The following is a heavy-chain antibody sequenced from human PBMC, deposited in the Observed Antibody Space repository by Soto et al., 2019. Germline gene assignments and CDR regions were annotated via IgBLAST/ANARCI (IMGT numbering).Heavy chain of an antibody. Sequence: SETLSLTCTVSGGSISSYYWSWIRQPPGKGLEWIGYIYYSGSTNYNPSLKSRVTISVDTSKNQFSLKLSSVTAADTAVYYCARHLLLYYYDSSGYYLRDAFDIWGQGTMVTVSS. V-gene: IGHV4-59*08. CDR3: ARHLLLYYYDSSGYYLRDAFDI. D-gene: IGHD3-22*01. CDR2: IYYSGST. CDR1: GGSISSYY. J-gene: IGHJ3*02.